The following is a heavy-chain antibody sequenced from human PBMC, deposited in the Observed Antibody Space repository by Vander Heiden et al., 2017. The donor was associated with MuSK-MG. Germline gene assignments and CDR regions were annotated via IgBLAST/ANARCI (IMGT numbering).Heavy chain of an antibody. Sequence: QVQLQQWGAGLLKPSETLSLTCAVYGGSFSGYYWSWIRQPPGKGLEWIGEINHSGSTNYNPSLKSRVTISVDTSKNQFSLKLSSVTAADTAVYYCASSVARSKDGRGSYYNDKYYFDYWGQGTLVTVSS. CDR1: GGSFSGYY. CDR2: INHSGST. V-gene: IGHV4-34*01. D-gene: IGHD3-10*01. J-gene: IGHJ4*02. CDR3: ASSVARSKDGRGSYYNDKYYFDY.